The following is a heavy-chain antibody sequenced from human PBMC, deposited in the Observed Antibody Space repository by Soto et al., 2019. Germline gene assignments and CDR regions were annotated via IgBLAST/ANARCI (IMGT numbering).Heavy chain of an antibody. CDR2: SRNKAYSYTT. CDR3: ARVATTYNSDY. J-gene: IGHJ4*02. D-gene: IGHD1-7*01. Sequence: PGGSLRLSCAASGFTFSDHYMDWVRQAPGKGLEWVGRSRNKAYSYTTEYAASVKGRFTISRDDSQNSLYLQMNSLKTEDTAVYYCARVATTYNSDYWGQGTLVTVSS. V-gene: IGHV3-72*01. CDR1: GFTFSDHY.